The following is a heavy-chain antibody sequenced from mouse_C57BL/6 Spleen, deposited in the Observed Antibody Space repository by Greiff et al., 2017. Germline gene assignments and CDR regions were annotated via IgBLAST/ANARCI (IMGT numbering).Heavy chain of an antibody. Sequence: VQLQQPGAELVRPGTSVKLSCKASGYTFTSYWMHWVKQRPGQGLEWIGVIDPSDSYTNYNQKFKGKATLTVDTSSSTAYMQLSSLTSEDSAVYYCARSPRHYAPFAYWGQGTLVTVSA. CDR1: GYTFTSYW. CDR2: IDPSDSYT. CDR3: ARSPRHYAPFAY. D-gene: IGHD1-2*01. V-gene: IGHV1-59*01. J-gene: IGHJ3*01.